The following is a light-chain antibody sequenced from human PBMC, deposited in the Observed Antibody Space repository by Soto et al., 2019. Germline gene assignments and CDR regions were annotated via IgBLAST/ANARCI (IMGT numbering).Light chain of an antibody. CDR3: QQSYSVLQLT. CDR1: QSISNY. V-gene: IGKV1-39*01. J-gene: IGKJ4*01. CDR2: GAS. Sequence: DIQMTQSPSSLSAFVGDRVTITCRASQSISNYLNWYQQKPGKAPELLIYGASSLQSGVPSRFSGSRSGTDFTLTISNLQPEDFATYYCQQSYSVLQLTFGGGTKVDIK.